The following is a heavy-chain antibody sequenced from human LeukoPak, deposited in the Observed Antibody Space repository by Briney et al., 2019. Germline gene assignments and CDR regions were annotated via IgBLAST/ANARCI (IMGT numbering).Heavy chain of an antibody. Sequence: GESLKISCQGSGYSFTTYWIVRVRQMPGKGLEWMGIIYTGDSDTRYSPSFQGQVTISADKSISTAYLQWSSLKASDTAIYYCARHGSGTSPRFYYYYMDVWGKGTTVTVSS. J-gene: IGHJ6*03. CDR2: IYTGDSDT. CDR3: ARHGSGTSPRFYYYYMDV. V-gene: IGHV5-51*01. D-gene: IGHD2-2*01. CDR1: GYSFTTYW.